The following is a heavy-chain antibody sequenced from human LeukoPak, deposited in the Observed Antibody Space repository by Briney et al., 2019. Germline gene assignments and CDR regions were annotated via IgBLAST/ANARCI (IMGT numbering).Heavy chain of an antibody. V-gene: IGHV3-23*01. J-gene: IGHJ6*02. D-gene: IGHD4-11*01. Sequence: QAPGXGXEGGGARYRRGYSTYYAHPVNGRFTLSRDNAKEMVHLQMNSLRVDDTAVYYCAKMGPHSNFVNYGMDVWGQGTTVSVSS. CDR3: AKMGPHSNFVNYGMDV. CDR2: RYRRGYST.